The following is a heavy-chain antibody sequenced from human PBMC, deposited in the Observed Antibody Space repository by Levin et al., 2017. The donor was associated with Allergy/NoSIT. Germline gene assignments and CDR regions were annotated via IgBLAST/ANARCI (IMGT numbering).Heavy chain of an antibody. V-gene: IGHV1-8*01. J-gene: IGHJ3*02. CDR3: ARIVPGGKTYDYIWGSYRRAHDAFDI. Sequence: RASVKVSCKASGYTFTSYDINWVRQATGQGLEWMGWMNPNSGNTGYAQKFQGRVTMTRNTSISTAYMELSSLRSEDTAVYYCARIVPGGKTYDYIWGSYRRAHDAFDIWGQGTMVTVSS. CDR2: MNPNSGNT. CDR1: GYTFTSYD. D-gene: IGHD3-16*02.